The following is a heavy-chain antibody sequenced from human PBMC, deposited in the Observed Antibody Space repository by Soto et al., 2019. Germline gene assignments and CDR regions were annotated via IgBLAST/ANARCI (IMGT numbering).Heavy chain of an antibody. CDR3: ARGPRGYVYYHGMDV. CDR2: IDTSGTT. Sequence: SETLSLTCTVSGGSISSYYCSWIRQSAGKGLEWIGRIDTSGTTNYNPSLKSRVTMSVDASKNQFSLSLSSVTAADTAVYYCARGPRGYVYYHGMDVWGQGTTVTVSS. J-gene: IGHJ6*02. CDR1: GGSISSYY. D-gene: IGHD3-16*01. V-gene: IGHV4-4*07.